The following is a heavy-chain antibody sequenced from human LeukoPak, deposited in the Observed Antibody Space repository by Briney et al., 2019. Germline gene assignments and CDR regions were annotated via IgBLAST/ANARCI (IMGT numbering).Heavy chain of an antibody. Sequence: PGGSLRLSCAASGFTFSSYWMTWVRQAPGKGLEWVANIQQDGSGKYYVDSVEGRFTISRDNAKNSLYLQMNSLRAEDTAVYYCARDPDYGGSGFFGDSWGQGTLVTVSS. CDR3: ARDPDYGGSGFFGDS. CDR1: GFTFSSYW. CDR2: IQQDGSGK. D-gene: IGHD4-23*01. V-gene: IGHV3-7*01. J-gene: IGHJ4*02.